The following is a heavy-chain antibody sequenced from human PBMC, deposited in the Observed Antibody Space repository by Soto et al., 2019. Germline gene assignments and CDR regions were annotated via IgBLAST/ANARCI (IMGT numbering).Heavy chain of an antibody. Sequence: PSETLSLTCTVSDGSISNFYWSWIRQPPGKGLEWIGYISSSGNTNYNPSLKSRVSISVDTSKNQFSLNLTSVTAADTAVYHCARAPMVLTRSYFDSWGQGTPVTVSS. D-gene: IGHD3-22*01. CDR3: ARAPMVLTRSYFDS. J-gene: IGHJ4*02. V-gene: IGHV4-59*01. CDR1: DGSISNFY. CDR2: ISSSGNT.